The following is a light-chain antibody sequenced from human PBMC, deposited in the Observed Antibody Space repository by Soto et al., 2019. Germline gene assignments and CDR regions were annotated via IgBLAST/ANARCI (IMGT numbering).Light chain of an antibody. J-gene: IGKJ1*01. Sequence: EIVLTQSPGTLSLSPGERATLSCRASQSVSSAYLAWYQHKPGQPPTLLIYAASSRVTGIPDRFSGSVSGTDFTRTISRLEPEDFAVDYCQQYGSSSTGTFGPGTKVEIK. CDR3: QQYGSSSTGT. CDR2: AAS. V-gene: IGKV3-20*01. CDR1: QSVSSAY.